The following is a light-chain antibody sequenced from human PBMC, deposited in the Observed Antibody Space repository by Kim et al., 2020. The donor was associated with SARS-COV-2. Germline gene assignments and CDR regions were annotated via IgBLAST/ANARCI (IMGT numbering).Light chain of an antibody. CDR3: QVWDSSTVV. CDR2: RDS. V-gene: IGLV3-9*01. J-gene: IGLJ2*01. Sequence: SVALGQTARITCGGNNIGSKNVHWYQQKPGQAPVLVIYRDSNRPSGIPERFSGSNSGNTATLTISRAQAGDEADYDCQVWDSSTVVFGGGTKLTVL. CDR1: NIGSKN.